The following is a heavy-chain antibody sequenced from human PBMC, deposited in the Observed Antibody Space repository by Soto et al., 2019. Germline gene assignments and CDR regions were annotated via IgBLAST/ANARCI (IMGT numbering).Heavy chain of an antibody. V-gene: IGHV3-53*04. Sequence: GGSLRLSCAASGFTVSSNYMSWVRQAPGKGLEWVSVIYSGGSTYYADSVKGRFTISRHNSKNTLYLQMNSLRAEDTAVYYCARGGITIFGVVLNYYYYMDVWGKGTTVTVSS. CDR1: GFTVSSNY. J-gene: IGHJ6*03. D-gene: IGHD3-3*01. CDR3: ARGGITIFGVVLNYYYYMDV. CDR2: IYSGGST.